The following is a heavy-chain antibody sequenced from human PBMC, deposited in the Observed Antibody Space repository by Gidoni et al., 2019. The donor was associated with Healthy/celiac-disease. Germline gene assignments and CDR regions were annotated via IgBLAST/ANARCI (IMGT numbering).Heavy chain of an antibody. D-gene: IGHD6-13*01. CDR2: MSSSSRYI. V-gene: IGHV3-21*01. J-gene: IGHJ5*02. CDR1: GFPFSSYG. Sequence: EVQLVESGGGLVKPGGSLRLSCAASGFPFSSYGRNWVRQAPGKGLDGVSSMSSSSRYIYKAESGKGRFTISRDNAKNSLYLQMNSMRDEDTAVYYGARDLITLIAARKGWFDPWGQGTLVTVSS. CDR3: ARDLITLIAARKGWFDP.